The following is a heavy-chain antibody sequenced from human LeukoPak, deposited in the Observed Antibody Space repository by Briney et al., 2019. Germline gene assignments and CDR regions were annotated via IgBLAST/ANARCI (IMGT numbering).Heavy chain of an antibody. V-gene: IGHV4-4*07. D-gene: IGHD6-19*01. Sequence: SETLSLTCTVSGGSISSFYWSWIRQPAGKGLEWIGRINTSGNTNYNPSLKSRVTMSIDTSKNQFSLKLNSVTAADTAVYYCARPYSSGWYKGAFDIWGQGTMVTVSS. CDR3: ARPYSSGWYKGAFDI. CDR2: INTSGNT. J-gene: IGHJ3*02. CDR1: GGSISSFY.